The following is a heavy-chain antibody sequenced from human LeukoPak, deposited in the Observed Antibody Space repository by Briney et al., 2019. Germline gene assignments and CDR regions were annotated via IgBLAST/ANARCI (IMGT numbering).Heavy chain of an antibody. J-gene: IGHJ4*02. V-gene: IGHV3-74*01. Sequence: GGSLRLSCAASGLTFSSHWMHWVRQAPGKGLVWVSRITNDGSSTTYADSVKGRFTISRGNAKNMLYLQVNSLRAEDTAVYYCVREPGPGYFDYWGQGTLVTVSS. D-gene: IGHD6-13*01. CDR2: ITNDGSST. CDR3: VREPGPGYFDY. CDR1: GLTFSSHW.